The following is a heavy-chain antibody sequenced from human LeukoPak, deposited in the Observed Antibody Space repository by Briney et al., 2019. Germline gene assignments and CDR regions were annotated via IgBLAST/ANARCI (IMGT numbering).Heavy chain of an antibody. V-gene: IGHV3-30*18. J-gene: IGHJ4*02. D-gene: IGHD1-1*01. Sequence: GGSLRLSCEPSIFVFSEYYMHWVRLAPGKGLEWLAVITNDGSRQFYADSVKGRIAVSRDNSKSLLFLQMESLRHDDTGIYYCAKGRRTGFVDYWGQGALVTVSS. CDR2: ITNDGSRQ. CDR3: AKGRRTGFVDY. CDR1: IFVFSEYY.